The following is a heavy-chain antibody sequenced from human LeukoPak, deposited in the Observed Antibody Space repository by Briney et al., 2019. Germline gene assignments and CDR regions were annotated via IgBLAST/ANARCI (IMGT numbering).Heavy chain of an antibody. Sequence: SQTLSLTCAISGDSVSSNSAAWNWIRQSPSSGLEWLGGTYYRSKWYNDYAVSVKSRITINPDTSKNQFSLQLNSLTPEDTAVYYCAREDSTAGLLDYWGQGTLVTVSS. CDR1: GDSVSSNSAA. J-gene: IGHJ4*02. V-gene: IGHV6-1*01. D-gene: IGHD6-13*01. CDR3: AREDSTAGLLDY. CDR2: TYYRSKWYN.